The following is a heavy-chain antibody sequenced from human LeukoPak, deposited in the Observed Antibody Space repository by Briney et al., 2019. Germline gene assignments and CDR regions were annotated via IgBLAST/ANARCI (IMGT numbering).Heavy chain of an antibody. V-gene: IGHV3-11*01. CDR2: ISSSGSTI. D-gene: IGHD2-15*01. CDR1: GFTFSDYY. Sequence: GGSLRLSCAASGFTFSDYYMSCIRQAPGKGLEWVSYISSSGSTIYYADSVKGRFTISRDNAKNSLYLQMNSLRAEDTAVYYCAGGANVVVVAAPIDYWGQGTLVTVSS. CDR3: AGGANVVVVAAPIDY. J-gene: IGHJ4*02.